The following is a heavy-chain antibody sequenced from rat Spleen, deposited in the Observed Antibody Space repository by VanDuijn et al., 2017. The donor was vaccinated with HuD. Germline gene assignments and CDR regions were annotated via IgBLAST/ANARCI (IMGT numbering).Heavy chain of an antibody. J-gene: IGHJ3*01. Sequence: EVQLVESGGGSVQPGRSMKLSCAASGFTFTNFYMAWVRQAPTKGLEWVASISIGGTNIYYRDSVKGRFTISRDNARITLYLQMDSLRSEDTATYYCARQYYGLTGFAYWGQGTLVTVSS. CDR2: ISIGGTNI. D-gene: IGHD1-7*01. CDR3: ARQYYGLTGFAY. CDR1: GFTFTNFY. V-gene: IGHV5-25*01.